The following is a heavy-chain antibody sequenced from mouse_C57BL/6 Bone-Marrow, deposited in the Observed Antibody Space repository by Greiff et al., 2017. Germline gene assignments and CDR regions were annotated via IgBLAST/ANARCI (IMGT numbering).Heavy chain of an antibody. CDR2: ISDGGSYT. CDR1: GFTFSSYA. V-gene: IGHV5-4*01. D-gene: IGHD1-1*01. J-gene: IGHJ1*03. CDR3: ARDTPFITTVVALYWYFDV. Sequence: EVKLQESGGGLVKPGGSLKLSCAASGFTFSSYAMSWVRQTPEKRLEWVATISDGGSYTYYPDNVKGRFTISRDNAKNNLYLQMSHLKSEDTAMYYCARDTPFITTVVALYWYFDVWGTGTTVTVAS.